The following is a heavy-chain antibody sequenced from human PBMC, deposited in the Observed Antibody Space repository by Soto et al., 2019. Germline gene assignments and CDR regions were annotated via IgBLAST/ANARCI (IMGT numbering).Heavy chain of an antibody. J-gene: IGHJ5*02. V-gene: IGHV4-30-2*01. D-gene: IGHD2-21*02. CDR2: LYQSGGT. Sequence: QLQLRESGSGLVKPSQTLSLTCTVSGAPITSGAYSWSWIRQPPGKGREWIGCLYQSGGTPHNPPLKSRVTISAVSSKNHFSLQLTSLTAADTAVYYCARDMSGCSSSDCYLSGWFDPWGPGTLVTVSS. CDR1: GAPITSGAYS. CDR3: ARDMSGCSSSDCYLSGWFDP.